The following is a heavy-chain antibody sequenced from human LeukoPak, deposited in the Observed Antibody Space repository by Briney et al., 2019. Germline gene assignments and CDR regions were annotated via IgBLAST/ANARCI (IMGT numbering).Heavy chain of an antibody. CDR1: GFTFSSYW. CDR2: INSDGSST. CDR3: AREGIFYQLDY. J-gene: IGHJ4*02. Sequence: GGSLRLSCAASGFTFSSYWMHWVRQAPGKGLVWVSRINSDGSSTSYADSVKGRYTISRDNAKNTLYLQMNSLRAEDTAAYYYAREGIFYQLDYWGQGTLVTVSS. V-gene: IGHV3-74*01. D-gene: IGHD2/OR15-2a*01.